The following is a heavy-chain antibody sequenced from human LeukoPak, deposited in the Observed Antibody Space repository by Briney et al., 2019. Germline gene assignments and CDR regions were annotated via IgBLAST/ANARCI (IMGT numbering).Heavy chain of an antibody. CDR3: ATYYDSSGYTRTTNWFDP. J-gene: IGHJ5*02. CDR1: GFTFSSYG. Sequence: PGGSLRLSCAASGFTFSSYGMSWVRQAPGKGLEWVSAISGSGGSTYYADSVKGRFTISRDNPKSTMNLQMNSLRAEDTAVYYCATYYDSSGYTRTTNWFDPWGQGTLVTVSS. V-gene: IGHV3-23*01. CDR2: ISGSGGST. D-gene: IGHD3-22*01.